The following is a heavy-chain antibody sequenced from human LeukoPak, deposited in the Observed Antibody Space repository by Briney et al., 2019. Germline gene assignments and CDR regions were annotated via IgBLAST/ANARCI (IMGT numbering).Heavy chain of an antibody. J-gene: IGHJ4*02. CDR3: AKDRAAVVPYYFDS. CDR2: INVNVGST. D-gene: IGHD6-13*01. V-gene: IGHV1-46*01. Sequence: APVKVSCRASGYSFTSYFMHWVRQAPGQGLEWMEIINVNVGSTNYAQRFQDRVTMTRDTSTATVYMELSGLTSEDTAVYYCAKDRAAVVPYYFDSWGLGTLVTVSS. CDR1: GYSFTSYF.